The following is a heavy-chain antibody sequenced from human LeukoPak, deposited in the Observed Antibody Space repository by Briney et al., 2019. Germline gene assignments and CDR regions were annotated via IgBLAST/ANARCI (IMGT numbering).Heavy chain of an antibody. CDR1: GGSFSGYY. CDR2: INHSGST. J-gene: IGHJ4*02. D-gene: IGHD5-12*01. CDR3: ARGGIVATISSFFDY. V-gene: IGHV4-34*01. Sequence: SETLSLTCAVYGGSFSGYYWSWIRQPPGKGLEWIGEINHSGSTNYNPSLKSRVTISVDTSKNQFSLKLSSVTAADTAVYYCARGGIVATISSFFDYWGQGTLVTVSS.